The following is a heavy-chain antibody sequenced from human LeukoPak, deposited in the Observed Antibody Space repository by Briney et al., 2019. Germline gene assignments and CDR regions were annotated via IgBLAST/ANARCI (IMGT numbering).Heavy chain of an antibody. V-gene: IGHV1-18*01. D-gene: IGHD2-2*02. CDR3: ARQRGGGYCSSTSCYRVQLWSPDLDY. CDR2: ISAYNGNT. CDR1: GYTFTSYG. Sequence: ASVKVSCKASGYTFTSYGISWVRQAPGQGLEWMGWISAYNGNTNYAQKLQGRVTMTTDTSTSTAYMELRSLRSDDTAVYYCARQRGGGYCSSTSCYRVQLWSPDLDYWGQGTLVTVSS. J-gene: IGHJ4*02.